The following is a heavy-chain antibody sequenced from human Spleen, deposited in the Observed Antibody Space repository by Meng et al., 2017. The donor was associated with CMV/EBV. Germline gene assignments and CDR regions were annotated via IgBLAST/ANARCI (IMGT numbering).Heavy chain of an antibody. CDR3: ARGGNYYGSGSYRPGYYYYYAMDV. Sequence: ASVKVSCKASGYTFTGYYVHWVRQAPGQGLEWMGWINPNSGATNYAQKFQGRVTMTRDTSINTAYMELSRLRSGDTAVYYCARGGNYYGSGSYRPGYYYYYAMDVWGQGTTVTVSS. J-gene: IGHJ6*02. CDR2: INPNSGAT. CDR1: GYTFTGYY. D-gene: IGHD3-10*01. V-gene: IGHV1-2*02.